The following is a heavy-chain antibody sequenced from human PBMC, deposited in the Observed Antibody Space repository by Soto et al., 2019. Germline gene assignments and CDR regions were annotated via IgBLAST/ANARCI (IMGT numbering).Heavy chain of an antibody. CDR1: GHKFPNCR. CDR3: GRHYGSGRFDY. CDR2: FYADESDS. Sequence: PGESLKVSCKYSGHKFPNCRLASVRRAPGKGLGWMGNFYADESDSKNSPSLDGKVTISADKTSSTAYLEWRSMRASDSAIYYCGRHYGSGRFDYWGQGPRVTVSS. V-gene: IGHV5-51*01. D-gene: IGHD3-10*01. J-gene: IGHJ4*02.